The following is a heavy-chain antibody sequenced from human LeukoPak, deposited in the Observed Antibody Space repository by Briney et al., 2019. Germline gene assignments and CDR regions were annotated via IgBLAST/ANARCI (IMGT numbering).Heavy chain of an antibody. V-gene: IGHV3-23*01. CDR3: AKGIGSGSYLGSCDY. CDR2: ISGSGGST. Sequence: PGGSLRLSCAASGFTFSSYAMSWVRQAPGKGLEWVSAISGSGGSTYYADSVKGRFTISRDNSKNTMYLQMQSLRAEDTAVYYCAKGIGSGSYLGSCDYWGQGTLVTVSS. CDR1: GFTFSSYA. J-gene: IGHJ4*02. D-gene: IGHD3-10*01.